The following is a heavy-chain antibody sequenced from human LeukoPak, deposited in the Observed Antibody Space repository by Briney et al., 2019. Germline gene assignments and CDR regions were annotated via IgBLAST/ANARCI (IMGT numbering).Heavy chain of an antibody. D-gene: IGHD5-18*01. CDR2: ISYDGSNK. Sequence: PGGSLRLSCAASGFTFSSYGMHWVRQAPGKGLEWVAVISYDGSNKYYADSVKGRFTISRDNSKNTLYLQMNSLRAEDTAVYYCARDTAMVTNYFDYWGQGTLVTVSS. J-gene: IGHJ4*02. V-gene: IGHV3-30-3*01. CDR1: GFTFSSYG. CDR3: ARDTAMVTNYFDY.